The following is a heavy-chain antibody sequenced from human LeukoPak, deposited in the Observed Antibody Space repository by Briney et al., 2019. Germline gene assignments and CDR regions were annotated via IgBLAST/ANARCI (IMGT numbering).Heavy chain of an antibody. Sequence: GGSLRLSCAASGFIFSSYGMHWVRQAPGKGLEWVAFIRYDGSKKYYADSVKGRFTISRDNSKNTLYLQMNSLRAEDTAVYYCARGIAVAVFDYWGQGTLVTVSS. CDR3: ARGIAVAVFDY. D-gene: IGHD6-19*01. V-gene: IGHV3-30*02. CDR1: GFIFSSYG. J-gene: IGHJ4*02. CDR2: IRYDGSKK.